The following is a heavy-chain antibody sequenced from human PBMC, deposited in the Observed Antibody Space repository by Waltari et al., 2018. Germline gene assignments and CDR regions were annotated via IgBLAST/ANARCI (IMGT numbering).Heavy chain of an antibody. V-gene: IGHV1-2*06. CDR3: AIVYSSSWYGAFDI. Sequence: QVQLVQSGAAVKKPGASVKVSCKASGYTFTGYFLHWVPQAPGQGLEWMGRINPNSGGTNDAQKFQGRVTMTRDTSISTAYMELSRLRSDDTAVYYCAIVYSSSWYGAFDIWGQGTMVTVSS. J-gene: IGHJ3*02. CDR1: GYTFTGYF. CDR2: INPNSGGT. D-gene: IGHD6-13*01.